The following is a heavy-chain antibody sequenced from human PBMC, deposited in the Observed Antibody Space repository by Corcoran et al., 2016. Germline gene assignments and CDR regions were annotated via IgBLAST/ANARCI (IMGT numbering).Heavy chain of an antibody. CDR2: IYYSGST. CDR3: ARWSGSGWHSFDY. Sequence: QLQLQESGPGLVKPSETLSLTCTVSGGSISSSSYYWGWIRRPPGKGLEWIGSIYYSGSTYYNPSLKSRVTISVDTSKNQFSLKLSSVTAADTAVYYCARWSGSGWHSFDYWGQGTLVTVSS. CDR1: GGSISSSSYY. J-gene: IGHJ4*02. V-gene: IGHV4-39*01. D-gene: IGHD6-19*01.